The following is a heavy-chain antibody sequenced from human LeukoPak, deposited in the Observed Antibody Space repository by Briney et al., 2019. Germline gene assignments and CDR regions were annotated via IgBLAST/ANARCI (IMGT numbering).Heavy chain of an antibody. CDR1: GFTFSNAW. Sequence: GGSLRLSCATSGFTFSNAWMNRVRQAPGKGLEWVGRIRSNSDGGTIDYAAPVKGRFTLSRDDSKTTLYLQMNSLQTEDTAVYYCATDFYDSTWGQGTLVTVSS. D-gene: IGHD3-22*01. CDR3: ATDFYDST. V-gene: IGHV3-15*07. J-gene: IGHJ5*02. CDR2: IRSNSDGGTI.